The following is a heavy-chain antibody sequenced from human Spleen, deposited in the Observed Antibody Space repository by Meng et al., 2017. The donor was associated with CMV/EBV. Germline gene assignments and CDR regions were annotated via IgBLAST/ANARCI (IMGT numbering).Heavy chain of an antibody. V-gene: IGHV3-66*03. CDR3: ARGSGYSLEYYYGMDV. CDR2: FYPYGST. D-gene: IGHD3-22*01. CDR1: GFNVSSDY. Sequence: GESLKISCAASGFNVSSDYMSWVRQIPGKGLAWVSTFYPYGSTYYADSVKGRFTISRDTSKNTVYLQMHSLRAEDTAVYYCARGSGYSLEYYYGMDVWGQGTTVTVSS. J-gene: IGHJ6*02.